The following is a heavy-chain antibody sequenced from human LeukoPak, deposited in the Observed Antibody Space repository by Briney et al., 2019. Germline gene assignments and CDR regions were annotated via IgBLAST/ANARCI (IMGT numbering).Heavy chain of an antibody. J-gene: IGHJ4*02. CDR2: ISYDGSNK. V-gene: IGHV3-30-3*01. D-gene: IGHD5-18*01. CDR1: GFTFSSYA. Sequence: GGSLRLSCAASGFTFSSYAMHWVRQAPGKGLEWVAVISYDGSNKYYADSVKGRFTISRDNSKNTLYLQMNSLRAEDTAVYYCARDSRGYTYGHDYWGQGTLVTVSS. CDR3: ARDSRGYTYGHDY.